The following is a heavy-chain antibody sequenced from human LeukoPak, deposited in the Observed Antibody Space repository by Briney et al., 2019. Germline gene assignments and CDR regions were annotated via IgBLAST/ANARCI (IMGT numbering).Heavy chain of an antibody. J-gene: IGHJ4*02. CDR3: AKDRSSSSWYGQFDY. CDR2: ISYDGSNK. Sequence: GGSLRPSGAASGFTSRSYGMNWVRRAPGKGREWWAVISYDGSNKYYADSVKGRFTISRDNSKNTLYLQMNSLRGEDTAVYYCAKDRSSSSWYGQFDYWGQGTLVTVSS. CDR1: GFTSRSYG. D-gene: IGHD6-13*01. V-gene: IGHV3-30*18.